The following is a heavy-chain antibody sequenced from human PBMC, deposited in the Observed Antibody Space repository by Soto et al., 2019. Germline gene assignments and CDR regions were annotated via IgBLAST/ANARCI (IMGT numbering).Heavy chain of an antibody. CDR2: IVAGSGKT. V-gene: IGHV1-58*01. CDR1: GFTFSRSA. Sequence: SVKVSCKGSGFTFSRSAVQWVRQARGQGLEWIGWIVAGSGKTDYAQNFQERVTITTDMSTSTAYMELSSLNSDGTAVYYCAATLDWGSYDFGGYPSWGQGTLVTVSS. D-gene: IGHD3-22*01. J-gene: IGHJ4*02. CDR3: AATLDWGSYDFGGYPS.